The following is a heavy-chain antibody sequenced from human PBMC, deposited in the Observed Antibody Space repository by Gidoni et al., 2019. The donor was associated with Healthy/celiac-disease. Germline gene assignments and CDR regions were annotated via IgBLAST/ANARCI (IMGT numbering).Heavy chain of an antibody. CDR2: IWYDGSNK. Sequence: QVQLVESGGGVVQTGRSLRLSCAASGFTFRSYGMHWVRQAPGKGLEWVAVIWYDGSNKYYADSVKGRFTISRDNSKNTLYRQMNSLRAEDTAVYYCARAGGTYDILTGPFDYWGQGTLVTVSS. V-gene: IGHV3-33*01. CDR3: ARAGGTYDILTGPFDY. J-gene: IGHJ4*02. CDR1: GFTFRSYG. D-gene: IGHD3-9*01.